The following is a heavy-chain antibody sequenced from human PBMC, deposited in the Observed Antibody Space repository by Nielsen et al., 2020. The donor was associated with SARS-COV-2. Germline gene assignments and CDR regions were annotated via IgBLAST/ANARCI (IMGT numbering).Heavy chain of an antibody. Sequence: GESLKISCAASGFTFSGPAMHWVRQASGQGLEWVCRIRSRLNSYATAYAASVKGRFTISRDDSSNSAYLQMNSLKTEDTAVYYCARQDSSGWFKYYYYMDVWGKGTTVTVSS. CDR1: GFTFSGPA. J-gene: IGHJ6*03. CDR3: ARQDSSGWFKYYYYMDV. D-gene: IGHD6-19*01. CDR2: IRSRLNSYAT. V-gene: IGHV3-73*01.